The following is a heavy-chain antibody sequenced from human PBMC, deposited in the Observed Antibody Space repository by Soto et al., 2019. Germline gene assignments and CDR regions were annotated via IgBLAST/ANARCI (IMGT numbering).Heavy chain of an antibody. CDR1: GFTFSSYA. J-gene: IGHJ4*02. CDR2: ISYDGNNK. Sequence: QVQLVESGGGVVQPGRSLRLSCAASGFTFSSYAMHWVRQAPGRGLEWVAAISYDGNNKYYADSVKGRFTISRDNSKNTLYLQMNSLRAEDTAVYYCARDKYQISELLRYDFDYWGQGTLVTVSS. V-gene: IGHV3-30-3*01. D-gene: IGHD1-7*01. CDR3: ARDKYQISELLRYDFDY.